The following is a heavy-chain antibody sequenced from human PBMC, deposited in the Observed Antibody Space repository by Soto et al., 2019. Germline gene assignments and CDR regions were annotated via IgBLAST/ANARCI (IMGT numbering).Heavy chain of an antibody. D-gene: IGHD6-13*01. CDR3: ARGTLIAAAGSDS. V-gene: IGHV4-34*01. CDR1: GGSLSGYD. J-gene: IGHJ4*02. Sequence: SETLSLTCAVYGGSLSGYDWSWIRQPPGKGLEWIGEIHQSGSTNYNPSLKSRVTISVDTSKNHFSLKLSSVTAADTAVYYCARGTLIAAAGSDSWGQGTLVTVSS. CDR2: IHQSGST.